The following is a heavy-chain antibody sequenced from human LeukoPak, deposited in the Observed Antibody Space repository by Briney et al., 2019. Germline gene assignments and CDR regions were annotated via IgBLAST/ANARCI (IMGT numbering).Heavy chain of an antibody. V-gene: IGHV3-7*01. Sequence: PGGSLRLSCAASGFTFSSYWMSWVRQAPGKGLEWVANIKRDGSEKYYVDSVKGRFTTSRDNARNSLYLQMNSLRAEDTAVYYCARSRSVSNYKGMDVWGQGTTVTVSS. D-gene: IGHD5/OR15-5a*01. CDR1: GFTFSSYW. CDR3: ARSRSVSNYKGMDV. J-gene: IGHJ6*02. CDR2: IKRDGSEK.